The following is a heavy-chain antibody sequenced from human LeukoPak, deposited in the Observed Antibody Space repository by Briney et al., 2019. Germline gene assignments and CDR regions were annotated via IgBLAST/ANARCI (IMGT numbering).Heavy chain of an antibody. V-gene: IGHV3-23*01. D-gene: IGHD6-13*01. Sequence: GGSLRLSCAASGVTFSNAWMSWVRLAPGKGLEWVSAISGSGGSTYYADSVKGRFTISRDNSKNTLYLQMNSLRAEDTAVYYCAKRRSKAAAGDFDYWGQGTLVTVSS. J-gene: IGHJ4*02. CDR2: ISGSGGST. CDR3: AKRRSKAAAGDFDY. CDR1: GVTFSNAW.